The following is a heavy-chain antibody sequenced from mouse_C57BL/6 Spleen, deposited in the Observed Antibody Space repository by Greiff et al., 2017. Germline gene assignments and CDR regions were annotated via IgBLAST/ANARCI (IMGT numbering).Heavy chain of an antibody. CDR3: ASGRDFAMDY. Sequence: VQLQQSGPGLVAPSQSLSITCTVSGFSLTSYGVDWVRQSPGKGLEWLGVIWGVGSTNYNSALKSRLSISKDNSKSQVFLKMNSLQTDDTAMYYCASGRDFAMDYWGQGTSVTVSS. CDR1: GFSLTSYG. J-gene: IGHJ4*01. CDR2: IWGVGST. V-gene: IGHV2-6*01.